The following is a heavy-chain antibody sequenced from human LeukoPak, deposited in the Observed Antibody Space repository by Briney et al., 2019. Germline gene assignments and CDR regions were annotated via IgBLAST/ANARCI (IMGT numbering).Heavy chain of an antibody. CDR1: GFTFSSYW. Sequence: PGGSLRLSCAASGFTFSSYWMHWVRQAPGKGLVGVSRINSDGRSTNYADSVKGRFTISRDNAKNTLSLQMNSLRVEDTAVYYCAKGGYEYDSSGHNYFDYWGQGTLVTVSS. CDR3: AKGGYEYDSSGHNYFDY. CDR2: INSDGRST. D-gene: IGHD3-22*01. V-gene: IGHV3-74*01. J-gene: IGHJ4*02.